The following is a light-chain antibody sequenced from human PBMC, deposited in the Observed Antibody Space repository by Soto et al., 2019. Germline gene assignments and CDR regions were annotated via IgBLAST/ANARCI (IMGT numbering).Light chain of an antibody. Sequence: QSALTQPASVSGSPGQSITISCTGTSSDVGGYNYVSWYQQHPGKAPKLMIYDVSNRPSGVSNRFSGSKSGTTASLTISGLQAEDEADYYCRSYTGSSTYVVFGGGTKLTVL. CDR2: DVS. J-gene: IGLJ2*01. CDR3: RSYTGSSTYVV. V-gene: IGLV2-14*01. CDR1: SSDVGGYNY.